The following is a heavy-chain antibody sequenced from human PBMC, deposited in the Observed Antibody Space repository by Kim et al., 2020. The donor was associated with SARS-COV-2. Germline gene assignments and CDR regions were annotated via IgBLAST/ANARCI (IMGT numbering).Heavy chain of an antibody. CDR1: GGTFSSYA. CDR3: ARGRGYSYGYAPYFDY. Sequence: SVKVSCKASGGTFSSYAISWVRQAPGQGLEWMGGIIPIFGTANYAQKFQGRVTITADESTSTAYMELSSLRSEDTAVYYCARGRGYSYGYAPYFDYWGQGTLVTVSS. V-gene: IGHV1-69*13. J-gene: IGHJ4*02. D-gene: IGHD5-18*01. CDR2: IIPIFGTA.